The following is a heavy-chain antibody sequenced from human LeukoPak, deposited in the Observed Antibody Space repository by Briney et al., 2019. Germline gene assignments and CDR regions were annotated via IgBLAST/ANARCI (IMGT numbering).Heavy chain of an antibody. V-gene: IGHV4-34*01. J-gene: IGHJ4*02. CDR3: ARTKSSGSYPDY. CDR1: GGSFSGYY. Sequence: SETLSLTCAVYGGSFSGYYWSWIRQPPGKGLEWIGEINHSGSTNYNPSLKSRVTISVDTSKNQFSLKLSSVTAADTAVYYRARTKSSGSYPDYWGQGTLVTVSS. CDR2: INHSGST. D-gene: IGHD3-22*01.